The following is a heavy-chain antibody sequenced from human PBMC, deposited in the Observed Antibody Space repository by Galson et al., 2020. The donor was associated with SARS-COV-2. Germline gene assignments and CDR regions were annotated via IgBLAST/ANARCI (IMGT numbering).Heavy chain of an antibody. CDR2: INHSGST. Sequence: SETLSLTCAVYVGSLSGYYWSWIRQPPGKGLEWIGEINHSGSTNYNPSLKSRVTISLDTSKNQFSLKLNSVTAADTAVYYCARRIWSGSPRYWYFDLWGRGTLVTVSS. J-gene: IGHJ2*01. V-gene: IGHV4-34*01. CDR3: ARRIWSGSPRYWYFDL. D-gene: IGHD3-3*01. CDR1: VGSLSGYY.